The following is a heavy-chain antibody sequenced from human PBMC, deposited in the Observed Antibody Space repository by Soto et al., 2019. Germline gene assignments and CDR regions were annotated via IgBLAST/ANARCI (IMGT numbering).Heavy chain of an antibody. J-gene: IGHJ3*02. Sequence: DTLSLTCTVSGGSISSYYWSWIRQPPGKGLEWIGYIYYSGSTNYNPSLKSRVTISVDTSKNQFSLKLSSVTAADTAVYYCARDLYSSSSDAFDIWGQGTMVPVSS. CDR3: ARDLYSSSSDAFDI. V-gene: IGHV4-59*01. CDR1: GGSISSYY. D-gene: IGHD6-13*01. CDR2: IYYSGST.